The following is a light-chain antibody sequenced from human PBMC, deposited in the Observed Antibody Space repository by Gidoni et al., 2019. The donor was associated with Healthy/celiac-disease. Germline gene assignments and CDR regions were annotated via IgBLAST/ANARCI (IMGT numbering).Light chain of an antibody. CDR1: QSISSW. CDR2: KAA. J-gene: IGKJ4*01. V-gene: IGKV1-5*03. CDR3: QQYNSYSRT. Sequence: DNQMTQSPSTLSASVGDRVTITCRASQSISSWLAWYQQKPGKAPKRVIYKAASLESGGPSRFCGSGSGTEFTLTISSLQPDDFATSYCQQYNSYSRTFGGGTKVEIK.